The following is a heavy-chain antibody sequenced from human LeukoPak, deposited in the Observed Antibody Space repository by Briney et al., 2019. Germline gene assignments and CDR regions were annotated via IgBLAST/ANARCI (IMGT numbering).Heavy chain of an antibody. CDR2: VNHSGST. CDR1: GGSFRGYY. V-gene: IGHV4-34*01. J-gene: IGHJ5*02. CDR3: ARGGNIWSGLLGRNWFDP. Sequence: SETLSLTCAVYGGSFRGYYWSWIRQPPGTGLEWIGEVNHSGSTNYNPSLKSRVTISEDTSKDQFSLKLSSVTAADTAVYYCARGGNIWSGLLGRNWFDPWGQGTLVTVSS. D-gene: IGHD3-3*01.